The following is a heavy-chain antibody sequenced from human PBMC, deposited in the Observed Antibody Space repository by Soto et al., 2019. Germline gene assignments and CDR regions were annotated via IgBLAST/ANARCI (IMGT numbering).Heavy chain of an antibody. V-gene: IGHV4-39*01. CDR1: GDSISSSTYH. CDR3: ARGTVAAAIDFDY. CDR2: IYYSGST. J-gene: IGHJ4*02. D-gene: IGHD6-13*01. Sequence: SETLSLTCTVSGDSISSSTYHWGWIRQPPGKGLEWIGSIYYSGSTYYNPSLKSRVTISVDMSKNQFSLNLSSVTAADTAVYYCARGTVAAAIDFDYWGQGTLVTVSS.